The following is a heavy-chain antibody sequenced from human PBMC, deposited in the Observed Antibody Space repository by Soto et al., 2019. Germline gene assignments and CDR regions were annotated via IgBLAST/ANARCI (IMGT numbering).Heavy chain of an antibody. CDR1: GGSFSGYY. CDR2: INHRGST. V-gene: IGHV4-34*01. J-gene: IGHJ4*02. CDR3: ARRRPGRGYYDSSGYYYYFDY. Sequence: SETLSLTCAVYGGSFSGYYWSWIRQPPGKGLEWIGEINHRGSTNYNPSLKSRVTISVDTSKNQFSLKLSSVTAADTAVYYCARRRPGRGYYDSSGYYYYFDYWGQGTLVTVSS. D-gene: IGHD3-22*01.